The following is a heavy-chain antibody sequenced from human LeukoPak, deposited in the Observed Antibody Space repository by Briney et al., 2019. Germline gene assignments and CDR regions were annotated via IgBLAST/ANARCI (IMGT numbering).Heavy chain of an antibody. J-gene: IGHJ4*02. CDR1: GDSISSYY. CDR3: ARDPNSAL. CDR2: IYSSRST. D-gene: IGHD2-21*01. Sequence: SETLSLTCTVSGDSISSYYWSWIRQSAGKGLEWIGRIYSSRSTDYNPSLKSRVTMSVDTSRNQFSLKLTSVTAADTAVYYYARDPNSALRGQGTLVTVSS. V-gene: IGHV4-4*07.